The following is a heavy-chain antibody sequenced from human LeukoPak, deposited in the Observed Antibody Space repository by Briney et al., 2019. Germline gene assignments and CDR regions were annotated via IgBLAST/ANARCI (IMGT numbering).Heavy chain of an antibody. CDR1: GFTFSSYG. CDR2: IRYDGSNK. V-gene: IGHV3-30*02. Sequence: GGSLRLSCAASGFTFSSYGMHWVRQAPGKGLEWVAFIRYDGSNKYYADSVKGRFTISRDNSKNTLYLQMNSLRAEDTAVYYCAKAPGYCSGGSCLYYYYYMDVWGKGTTVTISS. D-gene: IGHD2-15*01. CDR3: AKAPGYCSGGSCLYYYYYMDV. J-gene: IGHJ6*03.